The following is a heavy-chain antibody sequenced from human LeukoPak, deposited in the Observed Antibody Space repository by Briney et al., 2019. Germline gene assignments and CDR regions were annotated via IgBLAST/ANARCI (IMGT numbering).Heavy chain of an antibody. D-gene: IGHD2-2*01. V-gene: IGHV3-30*04. CDR2: ISYDGSNK. Sequence: PGGSLRLSCAASGFTFSSYTMHWVRQAPGKGLEWVAVISYDGSNKYYADSVKGRFTISRDNSKNTLYPEMNSLRPEDTAVYYCARGPVGYCSSTSCYFSIGLDYWGQGTLVTVSS. J-gene: IGHJ4*02. CDR3: ARGPVGYCSSTSCYFSIGLDY. CDR1: GFTFSSYT.